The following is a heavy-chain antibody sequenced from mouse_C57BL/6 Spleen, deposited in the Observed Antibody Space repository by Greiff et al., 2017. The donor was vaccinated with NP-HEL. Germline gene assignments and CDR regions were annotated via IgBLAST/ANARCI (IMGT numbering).Heavy chain of an antibody. Sequence: QVQLKESGAELARPGASVKLSCKASGYTFTSYGISWVKQRTGQGLEWIGEIYPRSGNTYYNEKFKGKATLTADKSSSTAYMELRSLTSEDSAVSFCARGEVYYYGTGAYWGQGTLVTVSA. V-gene: IGHV1-81*01. CDR2: IYPRSGNT. CDR3: ARGEVYYYGTGAY. D-gene: IGHD1-1*01. J-gene: IGHJ3*01. CDR1: GYTFTSYG.